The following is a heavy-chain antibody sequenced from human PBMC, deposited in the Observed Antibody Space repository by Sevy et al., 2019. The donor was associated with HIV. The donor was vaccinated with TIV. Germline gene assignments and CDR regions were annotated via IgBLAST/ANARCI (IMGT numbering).Heavy chain of an antibody. CDR2: IKQDGSEK. J-gene: IGHJ3*02. V-gene: IGHV3-7*01. D-gene: IGHD3-10*01. CDR3: ARDSPYYYGSGSYRPI. Sequence: GGSLRLSCAASGFTFSSYWMSWVRQALGKGLEWVANIKQDGSEKYYVDSVKGRFTISRDNAKNSLYLQMNSLRAEDTAVYYCARDSPYYYGSGSYRPIWGQGTMVTVSS. CDR1: GFTFSSYW.